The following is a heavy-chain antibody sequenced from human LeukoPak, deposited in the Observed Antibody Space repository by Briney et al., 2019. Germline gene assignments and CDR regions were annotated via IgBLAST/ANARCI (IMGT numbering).Heavy chain of an antibody. D-gene: IGHD6-13*01. Sequence: SGPTLVKPTQTLTLTCTFSGFSLSTSGVGVGWIRQPPGKALEWLALIYWNDDKRYSPSLKSRLTITEDTSKNQVVLTMTNMDPVDTATYYCAHRSIAAAGKEFDYWGQGTLVTVSS. CDR2: IYWNDDK. CDR3: AHRSIAAAGKEFDY. CDR1: GFSLSTSGVG. V-gene: IGHV2-5*01. J-gene: IGHJ4*02.